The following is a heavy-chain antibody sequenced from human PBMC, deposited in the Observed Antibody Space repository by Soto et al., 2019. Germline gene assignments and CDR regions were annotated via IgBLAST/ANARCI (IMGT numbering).Heavy chain of an antibody. CDR2: IYHSGST. J-gene: IGHJ5*02. CDR3: ARGSRGSSLHWFDP. V-gene: IGHV4-30-2*01. CDR1: GGSISSGGYS. D-gene: IGHD2-2*01. Sequence: PSETLSLTCAVSGGSISSGGYSWSWIRQPPGKGLEWIGYIYHSGSTYYNPSLKSRVTISVDRSKNQFSLKLSSVTAADTAVYYCARGSRGSSLHWFDPWGQGTLV.